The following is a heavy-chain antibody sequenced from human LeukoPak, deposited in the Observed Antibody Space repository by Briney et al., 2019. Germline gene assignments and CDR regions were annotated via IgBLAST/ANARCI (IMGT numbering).Heavy chain of an antibody. CDR1: GFTFSSYG. V-gene: IGHV3-30*18. CDR2: ISYDGSNK. CDR3: ANGGGPS. J-gene: IGHJ5*02. D-gene: IGHD3-16*01. Sequence: GGSLRLSCAASGFTFSSYGMHWVRQAPGKGLEWVAVISYDGSNKYYADSVKGRFTISRDNSKNTLYLQMNSLRAEDTAVYYCANGGGPSWGQGTLVTVSS.